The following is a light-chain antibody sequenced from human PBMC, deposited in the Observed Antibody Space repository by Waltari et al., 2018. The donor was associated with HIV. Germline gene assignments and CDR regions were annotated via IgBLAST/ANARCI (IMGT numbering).Light chain of an antibody. Sequence: NFMLTQPHSVSESPGKTVTISCTGSSGSIARNSVQWYQQRPGSAPPTVIYEHNQRPSGVPDRFSGSIDSSSNSASLTISGLKTEDEADYYCQSYDSITWVFGGGTKLTVL. J-gene: IGLJ3*02. CDR1: SGSIARNS. V-gene: IGLV6-57*02. CDR2: EHN. CDR3: QSYDSITWV.